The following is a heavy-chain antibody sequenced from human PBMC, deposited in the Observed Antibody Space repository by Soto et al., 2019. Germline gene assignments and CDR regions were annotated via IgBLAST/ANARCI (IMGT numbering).Heavy chain of an antibody. Sequence: GGSLSLSCAASGFTFSSYGMSWVRQAPGKGLEWVANIKQDGSEKYYVDSVKGRFTISRDNAKNSLYLQMNSLRAEDTAVYYCARFGDYVDYWGQGTLVTAPQ. J-gene: IGHJ4*02. CDR3: ARFGDYVDY. CDR2: IKQDGSEK. D-gene: IGHD2-15*01. CDR1: GFTFSSYG. V-gene: IGHV3-7*04.